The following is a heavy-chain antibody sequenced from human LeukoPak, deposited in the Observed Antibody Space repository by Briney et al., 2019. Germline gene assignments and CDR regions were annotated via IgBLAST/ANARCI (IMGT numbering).Heavy chain of an antibody. V-gene: IGHV1-18*01. CDR2: ISAYNGNT. CDR1: GYTFTTYG. D-gene: IGHD1-26*01. J-gene: IGHJ4*02. CDR3: AKADSGTYYGLGDYFDY. Sequence: ASVKVSCKASGYTFTTYGITWVRQAPGQGLEWMGWISAYNGNTNYAQKLQGRVTMTTDTSTRTAYMELRSLRSDDTAVYYCAKADSGTYYGLGDYFDYWGQGTLVTVSS.